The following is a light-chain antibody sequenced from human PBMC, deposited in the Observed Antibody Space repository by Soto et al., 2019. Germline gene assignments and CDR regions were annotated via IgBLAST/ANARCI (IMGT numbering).Light chain of an antibody. J-gene: IGKJ1*01. CDR2: KAS. CDR3: QHYNSYSEA. Sequence: DIQVTQSPSSLSASVGNRVSITCRASQGISNYLAWYQQKPGKAPKLLIYKASTLKSGVPSRFSGSGSGTEFTLTISSLQPDDFATYYCQHYNSYSEAFGQGTKVDI. CDR1: QGISNY. V-gene: IGKV1-5*03.